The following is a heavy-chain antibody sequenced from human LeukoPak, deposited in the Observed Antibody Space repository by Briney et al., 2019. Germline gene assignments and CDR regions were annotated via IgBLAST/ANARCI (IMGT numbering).Heavy chain of an antibody. CDR2: ISYDGSNK. D-gene: IGHD4-17*01. CDR1: GSTFSSYG. CDR3: AKDYGDYPFDY. J-gene: IGHJ4*02. V-gene: IGHV3-30*18. Sequence: GGSLRLSCAASGSTFSSYGMHWVRQAPGKGLEWVAVISYDGSNKYYADSVKGRFTISRDNSENTLYLQMNSLRAEDTAVYYCAKDYGDYPFDYWGQGTLVTVSS.